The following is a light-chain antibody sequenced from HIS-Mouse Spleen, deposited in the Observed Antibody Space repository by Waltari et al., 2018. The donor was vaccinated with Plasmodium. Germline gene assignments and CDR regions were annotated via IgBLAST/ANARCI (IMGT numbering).Light chain of an antibody. Sequence: SYELTQPPSVSVSPGQTARITCSGDALPKKYAYWYQQKSGQAPVLVIYEDSKRPSGIPVCFSGSSSGTMATLTISGAQVEDEADYYCYSTDSSGNHRVFGGGTKLTVL. J-gene: IGLJ3*02. CDR1: ALPKKY. CDR3: YSTDSSGNHRV. V-gene: IGLV3-10*01. CDR2: EDS.